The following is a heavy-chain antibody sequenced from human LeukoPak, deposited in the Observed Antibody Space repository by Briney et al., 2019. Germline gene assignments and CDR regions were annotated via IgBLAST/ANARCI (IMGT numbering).Heavy chain of an antibody. Sequence: PGGSLRLSCAASGFTFSSYWMSWVRQAPGKGLEWVANIKQDGSEKYYVDSVKDRFTISRDNAKNSLYLQMNSLRAEDTAVYYCARIRPYYDFWSGLDWFDPWGQGTLVTVSS. J-gene: IGHJ5*02. V-gene: IGHV3-7*01. CDR1: GFTFSSYW. D-gene: IGHD3-3*01. CDR2: IKQDGSEK. CDR3: ARIRPYYDFWSGLDWFDP.